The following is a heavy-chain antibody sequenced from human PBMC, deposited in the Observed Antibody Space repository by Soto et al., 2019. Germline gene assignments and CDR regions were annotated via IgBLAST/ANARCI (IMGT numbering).Heavy chain of an antibody. V-gene: IGHV3-33*01. D-gene: IGHD5-18*01. CDR3: ARGAGYSYGVPFDY. J-gene: IGHJ4*02. CDR1: GFTFSSYG. CDR2: IWYDGSNK. Sequence: PGGSLRLSCAASGFTFSSYGMHWVRQAPGKGLEWVAVIWYDGSNKYYADSVKGRFTISRDNSKNTLYLQMNSLRAEDTAVYYCARGAGYSYGVPFDYWGQGTLVTVSS.